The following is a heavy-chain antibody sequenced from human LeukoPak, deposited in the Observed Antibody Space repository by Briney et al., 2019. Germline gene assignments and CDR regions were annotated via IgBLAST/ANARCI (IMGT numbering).Heavy chain of an antibody. CDR3: ARIGHEDYYFDF. CDR2: IYYSGST. J-gene: IGHJ4*02. CDR1: GGSISSYY. Sequence: SETLSLSCTVSGGSISSYYWSWIRQPPGKGLEWIGYIYYSGSTNYNPSLKSRVTISVDTSKNQFSLKLSSVTAADTAVYYCARIGHEDYYFDFWGQGTLVTVSS. V-gene: IGHV4-59*01.